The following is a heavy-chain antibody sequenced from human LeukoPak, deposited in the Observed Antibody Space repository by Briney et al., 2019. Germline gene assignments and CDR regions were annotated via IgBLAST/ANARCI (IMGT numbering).Heavy chain of an antibody. D-gene: IGHD2-15*01. J-gene: IGHJ6*03. CDR3: AKNGDRGAYCSGGSCYPYYYYNMDV. V-gene: IGHV3-53*01. CDR2: IYSDGST. CDR1: GFTVSRNY. Sequence: PGRSLRLSCAASGFTVSRNYMSWVRQAPGKGVEWVSEIYSDGSTYYAASVKGRFSISRDNSKNTLYLQMNSLRAEDTTIYYCAKNGDRGAYCSGGSCYPYYYYNMDVWGKGTTVTISS.